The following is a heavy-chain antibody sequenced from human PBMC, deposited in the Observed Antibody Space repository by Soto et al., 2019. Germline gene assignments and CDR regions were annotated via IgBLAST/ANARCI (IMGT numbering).Heavy chain of an antibody. V-gene: IGHV4-31*03. D-gene: IGHD3-3*01. J-gene: IGHJ4*02. CDR2: TDDSGYT. CDR1: GGSISTGGYY. Sequence: SETLSLTCTVSGGSISTGGYYWSWIRQYPGKGLEWLGYTDDSGYTFYNPSLQSRLTLSMDTSKNQFSLKLSSATAADTAVYFCARKQAGFFFGIDYWGQGTLVTVSS. CDR3: ARKQAGFFFGIDY.